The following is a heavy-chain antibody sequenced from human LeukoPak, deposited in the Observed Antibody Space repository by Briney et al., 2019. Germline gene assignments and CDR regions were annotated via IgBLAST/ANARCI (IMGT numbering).Heavy chain of an antibody. CDR3: ARGRGSHWVSFDY. V-gene: IGHV3-33*01. J-gene: IGHJ4*02. Sequence: PGGSLRLSCAASGFTSSSYGMHWVRQAPGKGLEWVAVIWYDGSNKYYADSVKGRFTISRDNSKNTLYLQMNSLRAEDTAVYYCARGRGSHWVSFDYWAREPWSPSPQ. CDR1: GFTSSSYG. CDR2: IWYDGSNK. D-gene: IGHD1-26*01.